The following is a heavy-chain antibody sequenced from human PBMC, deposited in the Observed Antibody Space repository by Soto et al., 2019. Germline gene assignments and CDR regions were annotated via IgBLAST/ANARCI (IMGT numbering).Heavy chain of an antibody. D-gene: IGHD2-8*01. Sequence: QVQLVESGGGVVQPGRSLRLSCAASGFTFSSYAMHWVRQAPGKGLEWVAVISYDGSNKYYADSVKGRFTISRDNSKNTRYVQRNSLRPEDTAVYYCARAPDIVLIRAYYYYGMDVWGQGTTVTVSS. V-gene: IGHV3-30-3*01. J-gene: IGHJ6*02. CDR1: GFTFSSYA. CDR3: ARAPDIVLIRAYYYYGMDV. CDR2: ISYDGSNK.